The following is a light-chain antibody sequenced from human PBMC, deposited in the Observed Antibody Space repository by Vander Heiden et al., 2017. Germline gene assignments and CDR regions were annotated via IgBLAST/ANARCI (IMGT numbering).Light chain of an antibody. CDR2: SNN. Sequence: PGQRVTIPCSGSSSNIGSNTVKWYQQLPGTAPKLLIYSNNQRPSGVPGRFSGSKSGTSASLAISGLQSEDEADYYCAAWDDSLNGFWVFGGGTKLTVL. J-gene: IGLJ3*02. V-gene: IGLV1-44*01. CDR3: AAWDDSLNGFWV. CDR1: SSNIGSNT.